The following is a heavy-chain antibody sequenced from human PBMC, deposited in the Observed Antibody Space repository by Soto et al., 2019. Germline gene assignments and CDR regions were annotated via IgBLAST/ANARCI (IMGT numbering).Heavy chain of an antibody. J-gene: IGHJ4*02. CDR1: GGSISSGDYY. V-gene: IGHV4-30-4*01. Sequence: QVQLQESGPGLVKPSQTLSLTCTVSGGSISSGDYYWSWIRQPPGKGLEWIGYIYYSGSTYYNPSLKSRVTISVDTSKNQFALKLSSVTAADTAVYYGARYGDLQSYYFDYWGQGTLVTVSS. D-gene: IGHD4-17*01. CDR2: IYYSGST. CDR3: ARYGDLQSYYFDY.